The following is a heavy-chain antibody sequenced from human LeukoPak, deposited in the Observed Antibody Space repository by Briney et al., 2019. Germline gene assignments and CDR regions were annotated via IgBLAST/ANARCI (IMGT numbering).Heavy chain of an antibody. J-gene: IGHJ4*02. CDR2: ISWNSGSI. Sequence: LPGRSLRLSCAASGFTFDDYAMHWVRQAPGKGLEWVSGISWNSGSIGYADSVKGRFTISRDNAKNSLYLQMNSLRAEDTAVYYCARDETGHDYWGQGTLVTVSS. V-gene: IGHV3-9*01. CDR1: GFTFDDYA. CDR3: ARDETGHDY.